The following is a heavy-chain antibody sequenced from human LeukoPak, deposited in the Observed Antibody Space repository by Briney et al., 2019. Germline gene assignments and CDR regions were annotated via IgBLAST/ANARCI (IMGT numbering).Heavy chain of an antibody. Sequence: GGSLRLPCAASGFTFDDYAMQWVRQAPGKGLEWVSGISWNSGSIGYADSVKGRFTICRDNAKNSLYLQMNSLRAEDTALYYCGKDKGYYYYYMDVWGKGTTVTVSS. V-gene: IGHV3-9*01. J-gene: IGHJ6*03. CDR1: GFTFDDYA. CDR2: ISWNSGSI. CDR3: GKDKGYYYYYMDV.